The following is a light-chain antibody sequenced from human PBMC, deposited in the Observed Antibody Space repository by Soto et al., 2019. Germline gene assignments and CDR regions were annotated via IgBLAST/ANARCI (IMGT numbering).Light chain of an antibody. CDR1: QSVNSN. Sequence: EIVMTPSPATLSVSPGERAPLSCRAGQSVNSNYLAWYQQKPGQAPRLLIYGASTRATGIPARFSGSGSGTEFTLTINSLQSEDSAVYYCQQYNDWPPLTFGGGTKVDIK. CDR3: QQYNDWPPLT. J-gene: IGKJ4*01. V-gene: IGKV3-15*01. CDR2: GAS.